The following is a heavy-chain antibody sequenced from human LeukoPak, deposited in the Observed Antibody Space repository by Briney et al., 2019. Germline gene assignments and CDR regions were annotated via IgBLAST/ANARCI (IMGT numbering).Heavy chain of an antibody. CDR1: GGTFSSYA. Sequence: GASVKVSCKASGGTFSSYAISWVRQAPGQGLEWMGRIIPILGIANYAQKFQGRVTITADKSTSTAYMELSSLRSEDTAVYYCARIYSGYDFDYWGQGTLVTVSS. CDR2: IIPILGIA. D-gene: IGHD5-12*01. CDR3: ARIYSGYDFDY. V-gene: IGHV1-69*04. J-gene: IGHJ4*02.